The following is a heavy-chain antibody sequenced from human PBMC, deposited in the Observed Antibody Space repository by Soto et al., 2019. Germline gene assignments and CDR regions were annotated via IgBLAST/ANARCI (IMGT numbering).Heavy chain of an antibody. V-gene: IGHV4-31*03. J-gene: IGHJ1*01. Sequence: SETLSLTCTVSGGSISSGGYYWSWIRQHPGKGLEWIGYIYYSGSTYYNPSLKSRVTIPVDTSKNQFSLKLSSVTAADTAVYYCARGGIMITFGGVIAVEYFQHWGQGTLVTVSS. CDR1: GGSISSGGYY. D-gene: IGHD3-16*02. CDR3: ARGGIMITFGGVIAVEYFQH. CDR2: IYYSGST.